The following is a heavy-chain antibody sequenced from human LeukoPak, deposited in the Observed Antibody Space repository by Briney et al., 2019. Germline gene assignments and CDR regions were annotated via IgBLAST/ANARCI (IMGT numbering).Heavy chain of an antibody. CDR3: GLWAGVSAARD. V-gene: IGHV3-66*01. J-gene: IGHJ4*02. Sequence: GGSLRLSCAASGFTVSSNYMSWVRQAPGKGLEWVSGIYTGGDTYYADSVKDRFTISRDNSKNTLYLQMNSLRAEDTAVYTKGLWAGVSAARDWGQGTLVTVSP. CDR1: GFTVSSNY. CDR2: IYTGGDT. D-gene: IGHD3-10*01.